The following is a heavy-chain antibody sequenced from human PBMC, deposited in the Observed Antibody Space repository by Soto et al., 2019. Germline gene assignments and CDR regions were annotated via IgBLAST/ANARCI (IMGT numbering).Heavy chain of an antibody. CDR1: GFSLTTSGVG. CDR3: APRILRTVFGLVTTTAIYFDF. V-gene: IGHV2-5*02. Sequence: QITLNEAGPTVVKPAETLTLTCTFSGFSLTTSGVGVGWIRQSPGKAPEWLALIYWDDDKRYSASLKSRLTITKDTSKNQVVLTVASVDPADTATYYCAPRILRTVFGLVTTTAIYFDFWGQGTPVVVSS. D-gene: IGHD3-3*01. CDR2: IYWDDDK. J-gene: IGHJ4*02.